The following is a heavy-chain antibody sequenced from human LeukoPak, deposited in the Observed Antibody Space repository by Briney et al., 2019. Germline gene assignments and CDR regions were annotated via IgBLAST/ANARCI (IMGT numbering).Heavy chain of an antibody. D-gene: IGHD6-13*01. CDR2: INPNSGGT. J-gene: IGHJ6*03. CDR1: GYTFTGYY. CDR3: ARPGIAAAGTPVYYYYYMDV. Sequence: GASVKVSCKASGYTFTGYYMHWVRQAPGQGLEWMGWINPNSGGTNYAQKFQGRVTMTRDTSISTAYMELSRLRSDDTAVYYCARPGIAAAGTPVYYYYYMDVWGKGTTVTVSS. V-gene: IGHV1-2*02.